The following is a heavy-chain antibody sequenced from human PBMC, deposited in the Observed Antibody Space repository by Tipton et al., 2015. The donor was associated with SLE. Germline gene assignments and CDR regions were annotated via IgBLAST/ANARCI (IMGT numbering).Heavy chain of an antibody. CDR2: INHSGST. D-gene: IGHD3-3*01. J-gene: IGHJ4*02. Sequence: TLSLTCAVSGGSISSGGYSWSWIRQPPGKGLEWIGEINHSGSTNYNPSLKSRVTISVDTSKNQFSLKLSSVTAADTAVYYCASQYYDFWSGYGGDYWGQGTLVTVSS. CDR3: ASQYYDFWSGYGGDY. CDR1: GGSISSGGYS. V-gene: IGHV4-30-2*01.